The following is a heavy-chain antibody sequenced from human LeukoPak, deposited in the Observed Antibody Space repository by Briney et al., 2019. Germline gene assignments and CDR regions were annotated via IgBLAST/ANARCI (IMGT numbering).Heavy chain of an antibody. J-gene: IGHJ4*02. Sequence: PSETLSLTCTVSGGSISSGGYYWSWLRQHPGKGLEWIGYIYYSGSTYYNPSLKSRLTISVDTSKNQFSLKLSSVTAADTAVYYCARETGIVVVPGYLDYWGQGTLVTVSS. D-gene: IGHD2-2*01. CDR2: IYYSGST. V-gene: IGHV4-31*03. CDR3: ARETGIVVVPGYLDY. CDR1: GGSISSGGYY.